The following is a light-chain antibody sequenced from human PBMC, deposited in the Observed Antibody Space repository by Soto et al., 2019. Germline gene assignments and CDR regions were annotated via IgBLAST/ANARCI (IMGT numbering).Light chain of an antibody. CDR1: QTISTW. CDR2: DAS. CDR3: QQYETFSWT. V-gene: IGKV1-5*01. J-gene: IGKJ1*01. Sequence: DIQVTQSPPTLSASVGDRVTITCRASQTISTWMAWYQQKPGKAPKLLVYDASTLQSGVASRFSGSGSGTEFTLIISGLQPDDSATYYCQQYETFSWTFGPGTKVEI.